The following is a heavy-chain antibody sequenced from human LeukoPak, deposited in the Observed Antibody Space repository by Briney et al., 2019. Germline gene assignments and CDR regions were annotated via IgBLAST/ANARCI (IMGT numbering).Heavy chain of an antibody. CDR2: IVVGSGNT. V-gene: IGHV1-58*02. J-gene: IGHJ4*02. CDR1: GFTFTISA. CDR3: AASTSKLDY. Sequence: SVKVSCKSSGFTFTISAMQWVRQARGQRLEWIGWIVVGSGNTNYAQKFQERVTITRDMSTSTAYMELSSLRSEDTAVYYCAASTSKLDYWGQGTLVTGSS.